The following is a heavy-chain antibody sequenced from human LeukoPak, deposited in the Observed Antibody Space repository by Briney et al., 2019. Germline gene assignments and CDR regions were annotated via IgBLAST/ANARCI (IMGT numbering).Heavy chain of an antibody. CDR3: ARNDGSITMTVAGAFDI. Sequence: SETLSLTCTVSGGSISSHYWSWIRQPPGKGLEWIGYIYYSGSTNCNPSLKSRVTISVDTSKNQFSLKLSSVTAADTAVYYCARNDGSITMTVAGAFDIWGQGTMVIVSS. V-gene: IGHV4-59*11. CDR2: IYYSGST. J-gene: IGHJ3*02. CDR1: GGSISSHY. D-gene: IGHD3-22*01.